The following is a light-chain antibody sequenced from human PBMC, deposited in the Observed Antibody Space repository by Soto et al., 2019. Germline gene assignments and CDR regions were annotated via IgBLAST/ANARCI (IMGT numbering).Light chain of an antibody. Sequence: DIVVTQFPATLSLSPGERATLSCRASQSVSTNLAWYQQKPGQPPRLLIYGAFNRAAGIPARFSGSGSGTDFTLTISSLEPEDSAVYYCQQRNIWPPVTFGQGTRLEIK. CDR1: QSVSTN. CDR3: QQRNIWPPVT. J-gene: IGKJ5*01. CDR2: GAF. V-gene: IGKV3-11*01.